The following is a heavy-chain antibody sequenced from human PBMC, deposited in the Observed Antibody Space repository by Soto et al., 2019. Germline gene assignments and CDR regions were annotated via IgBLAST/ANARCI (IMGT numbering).Heavy chain of an antibody. CDR3: ERVYYDSSGYYYSDY. D-gene: IGHD3-22*01. CDR1: GGTFSSYA. V-gene: IGHV1-69*13. CDR2: IIPIFGTA. J-gene: IGHJ4*02. Sequence: SVKVSCKASGGTFSSYAISWVRQAPGQGLEWMGGIIPIFGTANYAQKFQGRVTITADESTSTAYMELSSLRSEDTAVYYCERVYYDSSGYYYSDYWGQGTLVTVSS.